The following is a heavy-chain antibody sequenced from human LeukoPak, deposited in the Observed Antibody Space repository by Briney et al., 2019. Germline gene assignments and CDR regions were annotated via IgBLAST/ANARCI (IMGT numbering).Heavy chain of an antibody. CDR1: GFTFSSYS. CDR3: ARDLLSRMTGTGAYYYYGMDV. Sequence: PGGSLRLSCAASGFTFSSYSMNWVRQAPGKGLEWVSSISSSSSYIFYADSAKGRFTISRDNAKNSLYLQVNSLRAEDTAVYYCARDLLSRMTGTGAYYYYGMDVWGQGTAVTVSS. D-gene: IGHD2/OR15-2a*01. V-gene: IGHV3-21*01. J-gene: IGHJ6*02. CDR2: ISSSSSYI.